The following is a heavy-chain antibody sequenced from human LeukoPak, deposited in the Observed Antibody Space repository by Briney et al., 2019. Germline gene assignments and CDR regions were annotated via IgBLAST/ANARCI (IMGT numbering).Heavy chain of an antibody. CDR2: ISYDGSNK. D-gene: IGHD2-2*01. J-gene: IGHJ4*02. Sequence: GGSLRLSCAASGCTFSSYAMHWVRQAPGKGLEWVAVISYDGSNKYYADSVKGRFTISRDNSKTTLYLQMNSLRAEDTAVYYCARAACSSTSCYVVHWGQGTLVTVSS. V-gene: IGHV3-30-3*01. CDR3: ARAACSSTSCYVVH. CDR1: GCTFSSYA.